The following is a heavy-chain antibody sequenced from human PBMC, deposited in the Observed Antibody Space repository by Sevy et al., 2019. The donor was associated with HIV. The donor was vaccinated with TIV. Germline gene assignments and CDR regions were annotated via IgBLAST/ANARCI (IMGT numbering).Heavy chain of an antibody. J-gene: IGHJ6*02. Sequence: GGSLRLSCVVSGFTFRNYWMSWVRQAPGKGLEWVANINQNGTEIYSVDSVKGRFTFSRDNTKNSVYLQMNSLRAEDTAIYYCAINSDYGMDAWDQGTTVTVSS. D-gene: IGHD4-4*01. CDR1: GFTFRNYW. CDR2: INQNGTEI. V-gene: IGHV3-7*01. CDR3: AINSDYGMDA.